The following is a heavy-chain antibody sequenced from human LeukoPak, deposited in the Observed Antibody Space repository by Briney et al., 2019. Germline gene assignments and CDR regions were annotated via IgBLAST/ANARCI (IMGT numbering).Heavy chain of an antibody. J-gene: IGHJ4*02. V-gene: IGHV3-7*01. Sequence: PGGSLRLSCAASGFTFSSYWMSWVRQAPGKGLEWVANIKQDGSEKYYVDSVKGRFTISRDNAKNSLYLQMNSLRAEDTAVYYCAARYCSSTSCYFEGRVDYFGYWGQGTLVTVSS. CDR2: IKQDGSEK. CDR1: GFTFSSYW. D-gene: IGHD2-2*01. CDR3: AARYCSSTSCYFEGRVDYFGY.